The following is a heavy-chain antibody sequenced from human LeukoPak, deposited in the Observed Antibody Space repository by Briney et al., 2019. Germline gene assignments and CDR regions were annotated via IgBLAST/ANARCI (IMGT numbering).Heavy chain of an antibody. V-gene: IGHV3-23*01. CDR2: ISGSGGST. D-gene: IGHD1-26*01. J-gene: IGHJ4*02. Sequence: GASLRLPCAASGFTFSSYALSWVRQAPGKGLEWVSAISGSGGSTYYADSVKGRFTISRDNSKNTLYLQMNSLRAEDTAVYYCAKTRGTNSPKPIDYWGQGTLVTVSS. CDR1: GFTFSSYA. CDR3: AKTRGTNSPKPIDY.